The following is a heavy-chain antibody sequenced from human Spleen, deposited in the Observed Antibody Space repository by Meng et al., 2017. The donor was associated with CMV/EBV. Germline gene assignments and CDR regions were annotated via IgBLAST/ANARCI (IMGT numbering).Heavy chain of an antibody. Sequence: GESLKISCAASGFSVSRNYMSWVRQAPGKGLEWVSVIYPNGNTFYADSVKGRFTISRDNSKNTLYLQMNSLRVEDMAIYYCARDFVGGILTGYPPGAVYHYYHDMDVWGQGTTVTVSS. CDR1: GFSVSRNY. J-gene: IGHJ6*02. D-gene: IGHD3-9*01. CDR2: IYPNGNT. CDR3: ARDFVGGILTGYPPGAVYHYYHDMDV. V-gene: IGHV3-53*01.